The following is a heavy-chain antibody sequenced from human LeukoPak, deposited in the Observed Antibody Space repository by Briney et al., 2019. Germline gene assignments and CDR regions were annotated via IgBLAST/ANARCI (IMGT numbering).Heavy chain of an antibody. Sequence: ESSETLSLTCTVSGGSISSSSNYWGWIRQPPEKGLEWIGSIYSSGSTYYNLSLESRVTISVDTSKNQFSLKLSSVSVADTAVYYCASEDYYGSGRIYWGQGTLVTVSS. CDR2: IYSSGST. D-gene: IGHD3-10*01. CDR1: GGSISSSSNY. J-gene: IGHJ4*02. V-gene: IGHV4-39*01. CDR3: ASEDYYGSGRIY.